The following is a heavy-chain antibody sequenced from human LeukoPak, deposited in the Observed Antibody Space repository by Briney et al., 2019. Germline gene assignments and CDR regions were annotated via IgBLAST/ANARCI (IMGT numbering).Heavy chain of an antibody. CDR2: ISSSSSYI. CDR3: ARDKNYDFWSGYYGGVDYYYYGMDV. Sequence: GGSLRLSCAASGFTFSSYSMNWVRKAPGKGLEWVSSISSSSSYIYYADSVKGRFTISRDNAKNSLYLQMNSLRAEDTAVYYCARDKNYDFWSGYYGGVDYYYYGMDVWGQGTTVTVSS. V-gene: IGHV3-21*01. J-gene: IGHJ6*02. D-gene: IGHD3-3*01. CDR1: GFTFSSYS.